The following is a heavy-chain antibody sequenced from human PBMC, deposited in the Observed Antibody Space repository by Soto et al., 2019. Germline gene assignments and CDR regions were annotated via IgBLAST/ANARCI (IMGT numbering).Heavy chain of an antibody. CDR2: INYTGNS. CDR1: GESISSSY. Sequence: SETLSLTCSVSGESISSSYWSWIRQAAEKRPDWIVRINYTGNSHYNPSFRSGVSMSMEKSNKKIYLELTSVTDADTAVYYCVRDVAAVGTDWFGSRGQGTLVTVSS. D-gene: IGHD6-13*01. J-gene: IGHJ5*01. V-gene: IGHV4-4*07. CDR3: VRDVAAVGTDWFGS.